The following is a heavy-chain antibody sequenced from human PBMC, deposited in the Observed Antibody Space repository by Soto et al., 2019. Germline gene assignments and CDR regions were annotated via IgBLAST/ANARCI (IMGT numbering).Heavy chain of an antibody. CDR1: GFTFSSYA. CDR3: ARARKYSGSWWFFDY. V-gene: IGHV3-30-3*01. D-gene: IGHD6-13*01. Sequence: QVQLVESGGGVVQPGRSLRLSCAASGFTFSSYAMHWVRQAPGKGLEWVAVISYDGGNKYYADSVKGRFTITRDNSRITEYLPRNSLRAEDTAVYYCARARKYSGSWWFFDYWGHGTLVTVSS. J-gene: IGHJ4*01. CDR2: ISYDGGNK.